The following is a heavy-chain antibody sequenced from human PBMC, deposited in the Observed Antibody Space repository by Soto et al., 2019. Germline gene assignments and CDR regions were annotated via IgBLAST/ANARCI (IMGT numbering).Heavy chain of an antibody. D-gene: IGHD5-18*01. CDR2: VKQDGSEK. V-gene: IGHV3-7*05. J-gene: IGHJ4*02. Sequence: EVQLVESGGGLVQPGGSLRLSCAASGFTFSTYWMTWVRQAPGKGLEWVAHVKQDGSEKYNEDSVKGRFTISRDNAKNSLYLQMNSLRAEDTAVYYCARGGGHTYGRLPGVYWGQGILVTVSS. CDR1: GFTFSTYW. CDR3: ARGGGHTYGRLPGVY.